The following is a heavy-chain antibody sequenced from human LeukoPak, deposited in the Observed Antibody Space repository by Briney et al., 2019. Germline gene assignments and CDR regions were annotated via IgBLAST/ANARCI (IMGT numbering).Heavy chain of an antibody. CDR3: ARGLPYYYSSGKGKWFDH. CDR1: GYTLTSYD. V-gene: IGHV1-8*01. J-gene: IGHJ5*02. Sequence: ASVKVSCKASGYTLTSYDINWVRQAPGQGLEWMGWMNPNSGNTGYAQKFQGRVTMTRNTSISTAYMELSSLRSEDTAVYYCARGLPYYYSSGKGKWFDHWGQGTLVTVSS. D-gene: IGHD3-10*01. CDR2: MNPNSGNT.